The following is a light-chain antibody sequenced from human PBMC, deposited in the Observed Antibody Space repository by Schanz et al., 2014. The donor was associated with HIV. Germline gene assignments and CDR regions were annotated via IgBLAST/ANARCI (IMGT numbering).Light chain of an antibody. CDR3: QQSATSVT. CDR2: SAS. Sequence: EIVLTQSPVILSLSPGERATLSCRASQTVSSNSLGWYQQKRGQVPRLLIYSASRRANGIPDRFSGSGSGTEFILTISRLDPEDFAVYYCQQSATSVTFGGGSTVEIK. J-gene: IGKJ4*01. CDR1: QTVSSNS. V-gene: IGKV3-20*01.